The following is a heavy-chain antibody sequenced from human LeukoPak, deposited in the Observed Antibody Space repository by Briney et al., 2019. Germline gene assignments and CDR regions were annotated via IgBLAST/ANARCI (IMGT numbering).Heavy chain of an antibody. CDR3: AKGPSWPYYFDY. D-gene: IGHD3-10*01. J-gene: IGHJ4*02. CDR2: ISAGGGTT. CDR1: GFHFSSYA. V-gene: IGHV3-23*01. Sequence: PGGSLRLSCAASGFHFSSYAINWVRQAPGKGLEWVSSISAGGGTTYYADSVRGRFTISRDNSKNTLYLQVNSLRAEDTAVYYCAKGPSWPYYFDYWGQGTLVTVSS.